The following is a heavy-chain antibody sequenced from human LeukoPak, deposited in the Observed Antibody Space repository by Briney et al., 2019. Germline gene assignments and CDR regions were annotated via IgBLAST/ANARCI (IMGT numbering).Heavy chain of an antibody. CDR1: GFTFSSYG. V-gene: IGHV3-30*02. Sequence: PGRSLRLSCAASGFTFSSYGMHWVSQAPGKGLEWVAFIRYDGSNKYYADSVKGRFTISRDNSKNTLYLQMNSLRAEDTAVYYCAKDPFRMDIVVVPAAVPNYWGQGTLVTVSS. CDR3: AKDPFRMDIVVVPAAVPNY. D-gene: IGHD2-2*02. CDR2: IRYDGSNK. J-gene: IGHJ4*02.